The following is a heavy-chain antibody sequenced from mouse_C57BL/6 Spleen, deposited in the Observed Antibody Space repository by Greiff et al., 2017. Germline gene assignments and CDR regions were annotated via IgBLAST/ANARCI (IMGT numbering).Heavy chain of an antibody. Sequence: VQLQQSGAELVRPGASVKLSCTASGFNINDYYMHWVKQRPEQGLEWIGRIDPEDGDTEYAPKFQGKATMTADTSSNTAYLQLSSLTSEDTAVYYCTTDYDYGSSYHWYFDVWGTGTTVTVSS. J-gene: IGHJ1*03. V-gene: IGHV14-1*01. D-gene: IGHD1-1*01. CDR1: GFNINDYY. CDR2: IDPEDGDT. CDR3: TTDYDYGSSYHWYFDV.